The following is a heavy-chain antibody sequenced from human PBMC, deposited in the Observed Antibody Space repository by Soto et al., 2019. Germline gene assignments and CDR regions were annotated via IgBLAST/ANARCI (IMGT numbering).Heavy chain of an antibody. Sequence: QVQLVQSGAEVKKPGSSVKVSCKASGGTFSTYTITWVRQAPGQGLEWMGRIIPIIGIITYAQKFQVRVTITADKFTCTAYMEMTRLRSDDTAVYYCAGDPDSHYNDSHASSYPWGQGTLVTVSS. CDR3: AGDPDSHYNDSHASSYP. V-gene: IGHV1-69*08. CDR1: GGTFSTYT. J-gene: IGHJ5*02. D-gene: IGHD3-22*01. CDR2: IIPIIGII.